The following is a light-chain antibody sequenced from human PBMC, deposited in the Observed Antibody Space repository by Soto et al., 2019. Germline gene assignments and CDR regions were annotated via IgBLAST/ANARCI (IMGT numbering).Light chain of an antibody. V-gene: IGKV3-15*01. J-gene: IGKJ4*02. CDR3: QQRNNWLLT. Sequence: EIMMTQSPGTLSVPPGERATLSCRASQSVSSNLAWDQQKPGQAPRLLIYGAYIRATGVPARFSGSGSGTDFTLTISSLEPEDFAVYYCQQRNNWLLTFGGGTKVDI. CDR1: QSVSSN. CDR2: GAY.